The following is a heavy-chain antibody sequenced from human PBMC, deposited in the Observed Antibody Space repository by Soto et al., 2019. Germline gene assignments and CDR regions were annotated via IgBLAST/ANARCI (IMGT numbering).Heavy chain of an antibody. J-gene: IGHJ4*02. V-gene: IGHV3-30*18. CDR1: GLTFSTYG. CDR3: VKDQRYCSGGSCYTFDY. D-gene: IGHD2-15*01. CDR2: ISDDGRKT. Sequence: GGSLRLSCAASGLTFSTYGMHWVRQAPGKGLEWVAVISDDGRKTYYVDSVKGRFTISRDNPKNTLFLQMNSLRPEDTAVYYCVKDQRYCSGGSCYTFDYWGQGTPVTVSS.